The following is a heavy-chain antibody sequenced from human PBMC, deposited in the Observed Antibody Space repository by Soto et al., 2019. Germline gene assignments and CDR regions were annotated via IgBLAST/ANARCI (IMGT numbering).Heavy chain of an antibody. J-gene: IGHJ5*02. CDR1: GYSFTSYW. V-gene: IGHV5-51*01. Sequence: GESLKISCKGSGYSFTSYWIGWVRQMPGKGLGWMGIIYPGDSDTRYSPSFQGQVTISADKSISTAYLQWSSLKASDTAMYYCARPFWYYDSSGYPEGFDPWGQGTLVTVS. D-gene: IGHD3-22*01. CDR2: IYPGDSDT. CDR3: ARPFWYYDSSGYPEGFDP.